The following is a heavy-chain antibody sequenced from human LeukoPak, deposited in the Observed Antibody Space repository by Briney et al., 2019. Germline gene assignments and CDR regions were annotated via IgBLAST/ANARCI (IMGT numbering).Heavy chain of an antibody. CDR3: ARDPTYYYDSSGYYPFDY. Sequence: GGSLRLSCAASGFTFSSYAMHWVRQAPGKGPEWVAVISYDGSNKYYADSVKGRFTISRDNSKNTLYLQMNSLRAEDTAVYYCARDPTYYYDSSGYYPFDYWGQGTLVTVSS. CDR1: GFTFSSYA. CDR2: ISYDGSNK. J-gene: IGHJ4*02. V-gene: IGHV3-30-3*01. D-gene: IGHD3-22*01.